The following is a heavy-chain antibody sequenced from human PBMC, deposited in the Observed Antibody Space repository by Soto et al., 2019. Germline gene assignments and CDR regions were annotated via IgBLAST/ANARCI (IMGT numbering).Heavy chain of an antibody. D-gene: IGHD1-7*01. J-gene: IGHJ4*02. CDR3: TTSHAGELNN. Sequence: AETLSLTCAVSDGSISSSSWWTWVRQSPGKGLEWIGEIFESGATNYNPSLKSRLTMSVDKSKNQFSLNLSSLTAADTAVNFCTTSHAGELNNWGQGTLVTVSS. CDR2: IFESGAT. CDR1: DGSISSSSW. V-gene: IGHV4-4*01.